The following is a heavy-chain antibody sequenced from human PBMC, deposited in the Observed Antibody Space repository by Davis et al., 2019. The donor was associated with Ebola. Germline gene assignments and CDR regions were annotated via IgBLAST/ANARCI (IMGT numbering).Heavy chain of an antibody. Sequence: GGSLRLSCTASGFTFDDYAMHWVRQAPERGLDWVSGINWNSGSVDYADSVKGRFTISRDNSKNTLYLQMNSLRAEDTAVYYCAREGKYRDESRTFDYWGQGTLVTVSS. V-gene: IGHV3-9*01. CDR1: GFTFDDYA. J-gene: IGHJ4*02. CDR3: AREGKYRDESRTFDY. CDR2: INWNSGSV. D-gene: IGHD2-2*01.